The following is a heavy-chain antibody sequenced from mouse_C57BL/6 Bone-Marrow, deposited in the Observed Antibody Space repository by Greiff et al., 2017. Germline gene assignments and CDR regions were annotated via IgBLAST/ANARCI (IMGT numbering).Heavy chain of an antibody. CDR1: GYTFTSYW. J-gene: IGHJ4*01. CDR3: ARDDYGYDGGSYAMDY. D-gene: IGHD2-2*01. V-gene: IGHV1-61*01. CDR2: IYPSDSET. Sequence: VQLQQPGAELVRPGSSVKLSCKASGYTFTSYWMDWVKQRPGQGLEWIGNIYPSDSETHYNPKFQDKATLTVDKSSSTAYMQLSSLTSEDSAVYYCARDDYGYDGGSYAMDYWGQGTSVTVSS.